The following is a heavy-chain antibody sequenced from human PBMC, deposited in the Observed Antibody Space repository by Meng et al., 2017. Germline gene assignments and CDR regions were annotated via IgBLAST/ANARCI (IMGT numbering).Heavy chain of an antibody. CDR3: ARTVLLWFGELISDY. CDR1: GGSFSGYY. V-gene: IGHV4-34*01. Sequence: GSLRLSCAVYGGSFSGYYWSWIRQPPGKGLEWIGEINHSGSTNYNPSLKSRVTISVDTSKNQFSLKLSSVTAADTAVYYCARTVLLWFGELISDYWGQGTTVTVSS. J-gene: IGHJ4*03. D-gene: IGHD3-10*01. CDR2: INHSGST.